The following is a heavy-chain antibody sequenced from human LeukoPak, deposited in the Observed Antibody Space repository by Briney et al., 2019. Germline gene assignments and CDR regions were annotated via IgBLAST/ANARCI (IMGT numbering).Heavy chain of an antibody. CDR1: GYTFTSYT. D-gene: IGHD2-21*01. CDR2: IIPILGIA. Sequence: GASVKVSCKASGYTFTSYTISWVRQAPGQGLEWMGRIIPILGIANYAQKFQGRVTITADKSTSTAYMELSSLRSEDTAVYYCARSNGVVIANLKYYYYYMDVWGKGTTVTVSS. J-gene: IGHJ6*03. V-gene: IGHV1-69*02. CDR3: ARSNGVVIANLKYYYYYMDV.